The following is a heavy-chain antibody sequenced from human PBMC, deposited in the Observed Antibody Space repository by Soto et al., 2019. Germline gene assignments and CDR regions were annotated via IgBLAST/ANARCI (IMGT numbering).Heavy chain of an antibody. CDR2: INHSGST. V-gene: IGHV4-34*01. Sequence: PSETLSLTCAVYGGSFSGYYWSWIRQPPGKGLEWIGEINHSGSTNYNPSLKSRVTISVDTSKNQFSLKLSSVTAADTAVYYCARASKYSSSAGRNDYWGQGTLVTVSS. CDR1: GGSFSGYY. J-gene: IGHJ4*02. CDR3: ARASKYSSSAGRNDY. D-gene: IGHD6-6*01.